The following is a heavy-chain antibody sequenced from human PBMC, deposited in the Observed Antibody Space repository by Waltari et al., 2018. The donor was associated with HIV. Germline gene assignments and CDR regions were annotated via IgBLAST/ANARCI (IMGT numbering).Heavy chain of an antibody. V-gene: IGHV1-8*01. J-gene: IGHJ6*02. CDR1: GNYLTNYD. CDR3: TRSLALRIAAPGADI. CDR2: INPKTGDT. Sequence: QVQLGQSGAELKRPGVSVRISCATSGNYLTNYDILGVRQAPGQGLEWMGWINPKTGDTGFLDGFQGRITMTMNISSGTAYMDLTRLTKEDTATYYCTRSLALRIAAPGADIWGQGTSLIVSS. D-gene: IGHD2-8*02.